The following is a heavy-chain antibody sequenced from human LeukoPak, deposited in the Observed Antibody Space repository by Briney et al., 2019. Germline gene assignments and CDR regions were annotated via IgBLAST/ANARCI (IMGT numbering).Heavy chain of an antibody. CDR3: ARTAIGYSDSSGYYFDY. CDR2: ITSRSTYI. V-gene: IGHV3-21*01. D-gene: IGHD3-22*01. Sequence: PGGSLRLSCAASGFTFSSYSMNWVRQAPGTGLEWVSSITSRSTYIYYANSVKGRFTISRDNARNSLYLQMNGLRADDTAVYYCARTAIGYSDSSGYYFDYWGQGTLVTVSS. CDR1: GFTFSSYS. J-gene: IGHJ4*02.